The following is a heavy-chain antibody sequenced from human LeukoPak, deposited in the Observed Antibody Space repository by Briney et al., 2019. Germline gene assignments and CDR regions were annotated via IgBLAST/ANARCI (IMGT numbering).Heavy chain of an antibody. D-gene: IGHD1-26*01. J-gene: IGHJ6*03. Sequence: GESLKISCKGSGYSFTSYWIGWVRQMPGKGLEWMGIIYPGDSDTRYSPSFQGQVTISADKSISTAYLQWSSLKASDTAMYYCARLGRGSGSQDYYYYYYMDVWGKGTTVTVSS. CDR2: IYPGDSDT. CDR1: GYSFTSYW. CDR3: ARLGRGSGSQDYYYYYYMDV. V-gene: IGHV5-51*01.